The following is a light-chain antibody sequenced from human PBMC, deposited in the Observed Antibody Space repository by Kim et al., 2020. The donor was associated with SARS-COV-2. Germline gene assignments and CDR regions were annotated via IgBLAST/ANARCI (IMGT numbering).Light chain of an antibody. V-gene: IGKV1-39*01. CDR1: QSISSY. Sequence: DIQMTQSPSSLSASVGDRVTITCRASQSISSYLNWYQQKPGQAPKLLIYAASSLQSGVPLRFSGSGSGTDFTLTISSLQPEDFATYYCQQSYSTPWTFGQGTKVDIK. CDR3: QQSYSTPWT. J-gene: IGKJ1*01. CDR2: AAS.